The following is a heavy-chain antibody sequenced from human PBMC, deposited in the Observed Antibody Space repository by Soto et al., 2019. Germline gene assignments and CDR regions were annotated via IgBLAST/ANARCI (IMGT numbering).Heavy chain of an antibody. D-gene: IGHD3-22*01. V-gene: IGHV1-18*01. CDR3: ARERATYYYDSSGYFFDY. CDR1: GYTFTSYG. J-gene: IGHJ4*02. CDR2: ISAYNGNT. Sequence: ASVKVSCKASGYTFTSYGISWVRQAPGQGLEWMGWISAYNGNTNYADSVKGRFTISRDNAKNSLYLQMNSLRAEDTAVYYCARERATYYYDSSGYFFDYWGQGTLVTVSS.